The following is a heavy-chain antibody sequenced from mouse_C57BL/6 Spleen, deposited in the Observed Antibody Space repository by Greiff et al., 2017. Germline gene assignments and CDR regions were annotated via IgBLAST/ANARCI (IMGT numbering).Heavy chain of an antibody. Sequence: QVQLQQPGAELVRPGTSVKLSCKASGYTFTSYWMHWVKQRPGQGLEWIGVIDPSDSYTNYNQKFKGKATLTVETSSSTAYMQLSSLTSEDSAVYYCARDYYGSSWGQGTTLTVSS. CDR2: IDPSDSYT. V-gene: IGHV1-59*01. CDR1: GYTFTSYW. D-gene: IGHD1-1*01. J-gene: IGHJ2*01. CDR3: ARDYYGSS.